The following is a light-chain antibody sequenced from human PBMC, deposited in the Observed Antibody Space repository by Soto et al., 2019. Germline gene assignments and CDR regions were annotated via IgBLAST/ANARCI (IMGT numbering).Light chain of an antibody. V-gene: IGKV3-20*01. J-gene: IGKJ1*01. CDR1: QSVSSSY. CDR3: QQYGRSPRT. CDR2: GAS. Sequence: EIVLTQSPGTLSLSPGERAILSWRASQSVSSSYLAWYRQKPGQAPSLLIYGASSRATGIPDRFSGSGSGTDFTLTISRLEPEDFAVYYCQQYGRSPRTFGQGTKVDI.